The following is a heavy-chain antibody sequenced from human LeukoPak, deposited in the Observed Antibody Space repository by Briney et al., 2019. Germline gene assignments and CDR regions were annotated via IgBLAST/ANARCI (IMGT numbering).Heavy chain of an antibody. CDR3: AREEQLALDY. V-gene: IGHV3-7*01. CDR2: IKQDGSEK. J-gene: IGHJ4*02. D-gene: IGHD6-13*01. Sequence: GGSLRLSCAASEFTFSSYWMSWVRQAPGKGLEWVASIKQDGSEKYYVDSVKGRFTISRDNAKNSLYLQMNSLRAEDTAVYYCAREEQLALDYWGQGTLVTVSS. CDR1: EFTFSSYW.